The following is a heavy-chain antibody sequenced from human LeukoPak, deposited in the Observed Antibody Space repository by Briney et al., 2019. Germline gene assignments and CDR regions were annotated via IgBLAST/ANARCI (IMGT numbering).Heavy chain of an antibody. CDR3: ATTLPNCSGGSCYSVSAFDI. Sequence: SETLSLTCAISGGSFSVYYWTWIRLAPGKGLEWIGEINHSGSTDYNPSLESRITMSVDTSKNQFSLKLSSVTAADTAVYYCATTLPNCSGGSCYSVSAFDIWGQGTMVTVSS. V-gene: IGHV4-34*10. D-gene: IGHD2-15*01. CDR1: GGSFSVYY. CDR2: INHSGST. J-gene: IGHJ3*02.